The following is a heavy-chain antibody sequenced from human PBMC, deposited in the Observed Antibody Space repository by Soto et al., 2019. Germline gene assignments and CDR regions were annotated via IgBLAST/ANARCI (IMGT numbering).Heavy chain of an antibody. D-gene: IGHD2-2*01. Sequence: PSETLSLTCTVSGGSISSGDYYWSWIRKPQGKGVEWIGYIYYSGSTYYNPSLKSRVTISVDTSKNQFSLKLSSVTAADTAVYYCARATIVLVPAAMVSHWFDPWGQGTLVTVSS. J-gene: IGHJ5*02. CDR2: IYYSGST. V-gene: IGHV4-30-4*01. CDR3: ARATIVLVPAAMVSHWFDP. CDR1: GGSISSGDYY.